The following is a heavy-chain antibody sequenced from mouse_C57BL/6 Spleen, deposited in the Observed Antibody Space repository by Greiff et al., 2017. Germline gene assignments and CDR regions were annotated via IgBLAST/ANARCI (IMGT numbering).Heavy chain of an antibody. CDR1: GYTFTDYE. D-gene: IGHD2-4*01. CDR3: TKPVDYD. J-gene: IGHJ3*01. V-gene: IGHV1-15*01. Sequence: QVQLKESGAELVRPGASVTLSCKASGYTFTDYEMHWVKQTPVHGLEWIGAIDPETGGTAYNQKFKGKAILTADKSSSTAYMELRSPTSEDSAVYYCTKPVDYDWGQGTLVTVSA. CDR2: IDPETGGT.